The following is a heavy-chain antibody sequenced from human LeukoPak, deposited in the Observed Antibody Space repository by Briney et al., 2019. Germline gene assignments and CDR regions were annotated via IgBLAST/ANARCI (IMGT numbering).Heavy chain of an antibody. CDR3: ARCRNYYDSSGYFWYFDL. D-gene: IGHD3-22*01. CDR2: ISSSGSTI. Sequence: GGSLRLSCAASGFTITSYAMSWVRQAPGKGLEWVSYISSSGSTIYYADSVKGRFTISRDNAKNSLYLQMNSLRAEDTAVYYCARCRNYYDSSGYFWYFDLWGRGTLVTVSS. CDR1: GFTITSYA. V-gene: IGHV3-48*04. J-gene: IGHJ2*01.